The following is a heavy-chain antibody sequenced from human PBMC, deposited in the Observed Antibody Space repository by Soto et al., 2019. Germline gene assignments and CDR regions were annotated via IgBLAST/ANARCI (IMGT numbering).Heavy chain of an antibody. CDR1: GFTFSSYA. V-gene: IGHV3-23*01. J-gene: IGHJ6*02. Sequence: GGSLRLSCAASGFTFSSYAMSWVRQAPGKGLEWVSAISGSGGSTYYADSVKGRFTISRDNSKNTLYLQMNSLRAEDTAVYYCAKYLRFLEWLLSPYGMDVWGQGTTVTVSS. CDR2: ISGSGGST. CDR3: AKYLRFLEWLLSPYGMDV. D-gene: IGHD3-3*01.